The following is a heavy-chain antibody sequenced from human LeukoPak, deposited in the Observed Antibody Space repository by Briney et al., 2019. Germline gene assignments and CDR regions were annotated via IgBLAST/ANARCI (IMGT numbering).Heavy chain of an antibody. CDR2: IIPIFGTA. Sequence: GASVKVSCKASGGTFSSYAISWVRQAPGQGLEWMGGIIPIFGTANYAQKFQGRVTITADESTSTAYMELSSLRSEDTAVYYRARDQDSSSSNFGADYWGQGTLVTVSS. V-gene: IGHV1-69*13. CDR1: GGTFSSYA. CDR3: ARDQDSSSSNFGADY. D-gene: IGHD6-6*01. J-gene: IGHJ4*02.